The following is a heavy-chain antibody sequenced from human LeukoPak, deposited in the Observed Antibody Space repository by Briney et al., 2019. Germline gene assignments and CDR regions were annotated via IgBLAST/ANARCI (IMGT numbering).Heavy chain of an antibody. D-gene: IGHD4-23*01. J-gene: IGHJ4*02. CDR1: GFTFSSYW. CDR2: INGDGSRT. V-gene: IGHV3-74*01. CDR3: ARDLDYGGYSNFDY. Sequence: PGGSLRLSCAASGFTFSSYWMHWVPQAPGKGLVWVSRINGDGSRTRYADSVKGRFTISRDNAKNTLYLQMNSLRAEDTAVYYCARDLDYGGYSNFDYWGQGTLVTVSS.